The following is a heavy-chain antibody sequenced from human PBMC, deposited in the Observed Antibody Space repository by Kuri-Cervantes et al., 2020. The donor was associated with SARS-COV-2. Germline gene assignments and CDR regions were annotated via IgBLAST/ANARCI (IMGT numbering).Heavy chain of an antibody. D-gene: IGHD7-27*01. Sequence: GGSLRLSCAASGFTFSDYYMSWIRQAPGKGLEWVSYISSSGSTIYYADSVKGRFTISRDNAKNSLYLQMNSLRAEDTAVYYCARDLTGDFNDAFGIWGQGTMVTVSS. CDR2: ISSSGSTI. V-gene: IGHV3-11*04. CDR3: ARDLTGDFNDAFGI. CDR1: GFTFSDYY. J-gene: IGHJ3*02.